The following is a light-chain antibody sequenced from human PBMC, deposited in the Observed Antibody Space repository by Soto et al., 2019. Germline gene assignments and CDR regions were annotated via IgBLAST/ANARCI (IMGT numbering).Light chain of an antibody. J-gene: IGLJ1*01. V-gene: IGLV3-1*01. CDR1: KLGDKY. CDR3: QAWDSSTYV. CDR2: QDS. Sequence: SYELTQPPSVSVSPGQRARITCSGDKLGDKYACWYQQKPGQSPVLVIYQDSKRPSGIPERFSGSNSGNTATLTISGTQAMDEADYYCQAWDSSTYVFGTGTKLTVL.